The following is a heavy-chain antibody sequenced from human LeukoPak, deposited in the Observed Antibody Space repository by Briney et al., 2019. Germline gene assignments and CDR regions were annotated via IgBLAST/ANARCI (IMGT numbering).Heavy chain of an antibody. D-gene: IGHD3-10*01. V-gene: IGHV3-30-3*01. CDR1: GFTFSSYA. CDR3: ARGGRGGELDY. CDR2: ISYDGSNK. J-gene: IGHJ4*02. Sequence: GSLRLSCAASGFTFSSYAMHWVRQAPGKGLEWVAVISYDGSNKYYADSVKGRFTISRDNSKNTLYLQMNSLRAEDTAVYYCARGGRGGELDYWGQGTLVTVSS.